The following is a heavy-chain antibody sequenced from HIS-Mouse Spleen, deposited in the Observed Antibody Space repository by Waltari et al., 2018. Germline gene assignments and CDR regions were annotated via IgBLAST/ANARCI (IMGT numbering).Heavy chain of an antibody. J-gene: IGHJ4*02. CDR2: IDWDDDK. CDR3: ARIAEGYSSGWYAFDY. CDR1: GFSLSTSGMP. D-gene: IGHD6-19*01. Sequence: QVTLRESGPALVKPTQTLTLTCTFSGFSLSTSGMPVSWIRQPPGKALEWLPRIDWDDDKYYSTSLKTRLTISKDTSKNQVVLTMTNMDPVDTATYYCARIAEGYSSGWYAFDYWGQGTLVTVSS. V-gene: IGHV2-70*15.